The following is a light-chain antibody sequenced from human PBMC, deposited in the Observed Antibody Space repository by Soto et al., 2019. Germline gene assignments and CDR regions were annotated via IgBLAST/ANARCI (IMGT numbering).Light chain of an antibody. CDR1: QSVSSSH. CDR2: AAS. CDR3: QQYGYSTIT. V-gene: IGKV3-20*01. J-gene: IGKJ5*01. Sequence: EIVLTQSPGTLPLSPGERATLSCRASQSVSSSHLAWYQHKPGQAPRLXIYAASSRETGSPDRVSGGGAGTAFTLTISRLEPEDFEVDDCQQYGYSTITFGPGTRLEIK.